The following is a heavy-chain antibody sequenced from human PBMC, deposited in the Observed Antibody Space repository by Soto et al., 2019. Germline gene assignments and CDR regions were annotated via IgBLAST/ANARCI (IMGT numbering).Heavy chain of an antibody. V-gene: IGHV5-10-1*01. CDR3: ARTHSSSWPRGGYCFDP. Sequence: GESLKISCKGSGYSFTSYWISWVRQMPGKSLERMGRIDPSDSYTNYSPSFQGHVTISADKSISTAYLQWSSLKASDTAMYYCARTHSSSWPRGGYCFDPWGQGTLVTVSS. CDR1: GYSFTSYW. D-gene: IGHD6-13*01. J-gene: IGHJ5*02. CDR2: IDPSDSYT.